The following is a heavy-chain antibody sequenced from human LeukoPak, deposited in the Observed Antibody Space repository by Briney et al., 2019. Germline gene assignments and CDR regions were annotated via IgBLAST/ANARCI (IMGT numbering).Heavy chain of an antibody. D-gene: IGHD2-21*01. CDR1: GVSISSYY. CDR2: IYYSGST. V-gene: IGHV4-59*01. CDR3: AYIAGLRFDY. Sequence: PSETLSLTCTVSGVSISSYYWSWIRQPPGKGLEWIGYIYYSGSTNHNPSLKGRVTMSIDTSKSQLSLKLDSVTTADTAAYYCAYIAGLRFDYWGQGVLVTVSS. J-gene: IGHJ4*02.